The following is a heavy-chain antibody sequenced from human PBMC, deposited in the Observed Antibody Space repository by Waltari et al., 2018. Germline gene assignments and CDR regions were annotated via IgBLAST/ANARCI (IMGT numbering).Heavy chain of an antibody. Sequence: QVQLVQSGAEVTKPGASVKVSCLSSGYNFTAYYVHRVRQAPGQGLEWMGWINPYSGATNSAQKFQGRVTMTRDTSVSTAYMELRSLRSDDTAVYYCARDREASMASFYYYGLDVWGLGTTVIVSS. V-gene: IGHV1-2*02. CDR1: GYNFTAYY. CDR2: INPYSGAT. J-gene: IGHJ6*02. D-gene: IGHD3-10*01. CDR3: ARDREASMASFYYYGLDV.